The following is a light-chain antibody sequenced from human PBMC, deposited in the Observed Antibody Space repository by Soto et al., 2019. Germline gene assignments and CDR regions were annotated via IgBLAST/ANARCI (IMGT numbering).Light chain of an antibody. CDR2: GNN. CDR3: ATWDDSLNGVV. J-gene: IGLJ3*02. CDR1: SSNIGSNT. Sequence: QSVLTQPPSASGTPVQRVTISCSGSSSNIGSNTVNWYQQLPGSAPKLLIYGNNQWPSGVPARFSGSKSGTSASLAISGLQSEDEADYYCATWDDSLNGVVFGGGTQLTVL. V-gene: IGLV1-44*01.